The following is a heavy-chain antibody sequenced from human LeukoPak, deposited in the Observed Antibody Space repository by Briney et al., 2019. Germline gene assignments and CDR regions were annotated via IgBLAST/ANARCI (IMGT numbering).Heavy chain of an antibody. D-gene: IGHD4-17*01. CDR3: AKDSGIYGDYVYFEN. J-gene: IGHJ4*02. V-gene: IGHV3-9*01. Sequence: GGSLRLSCAASGFTFDDYATPWVRQAPGKGLEWVSGISWNSGSIGYADSVKGRFIISRDNAKNSLYLQMNSLRAEDTALYYCAKDSGIYGDYVYFENWGQGTLVTVSS. CDR1: GFTFDDYA. CDR2: ISWNSGSI.